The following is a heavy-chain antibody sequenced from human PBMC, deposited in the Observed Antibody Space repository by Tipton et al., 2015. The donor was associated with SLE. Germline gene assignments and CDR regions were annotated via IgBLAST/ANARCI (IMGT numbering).Heavy chain of an antibody. D-gene: IGHD5-18*01. CDR1: GGSISSYY. CDR3: ARHARYSYGYFDY. Sequence: TLSLTCTVSGGSISSYYWSWIWQPPGKGLEWIGYVYYSGSTNYNPSLKSRVTISVDTSKNQFSLKLSSVTAADTAVYYCARHARYSYGYFDYWGQGTLVTVSS. CDR2: VYYSGST. V-gene: IGHV4-59*08. J-gene: IGHJ4*02.